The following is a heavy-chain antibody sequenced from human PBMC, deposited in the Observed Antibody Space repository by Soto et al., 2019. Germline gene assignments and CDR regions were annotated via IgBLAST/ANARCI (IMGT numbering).Heavy chain of an antibody. V-gene: IGHV1-18*01. J-gene: IGHJ4*02. D-gene: IGHD1-1*01. Sequence: QVNLVHSGAEVKKPGASVKVSCKGSGYAFTTYGITWVRQAPGQGLEWMGWLSALNGNTNYAQKLQVRVTVTRETSTSTAYMELRSVRSDDTAVYYCARRRYGDYWGQGALVTVSS. CDR2: LSALNGNT. CDR1: GYAFTTYG. CDR3: ARRRYGDY.